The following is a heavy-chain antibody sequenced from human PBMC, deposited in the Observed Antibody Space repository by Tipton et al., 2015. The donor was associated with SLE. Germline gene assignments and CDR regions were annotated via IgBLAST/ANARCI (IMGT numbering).Heavy chain of an antibody. CDR3: ARGISSGWWNY. CDR2: INHSGST. D-gene: IGHD6-19*01. CDR1: GGSFSGYY. Sequence: TLSLTCSVYGGSFSGYYGSWIRQPPGKGREWIGEINHSGSTNYNPSLKSRVTISVDTSKNQFSLKLSSVTAADTAVYYCARGISSGWWNYWGQGNLVTVSS. V-gene: IGHV4-34*01. J-gene: IGHJ4*02.